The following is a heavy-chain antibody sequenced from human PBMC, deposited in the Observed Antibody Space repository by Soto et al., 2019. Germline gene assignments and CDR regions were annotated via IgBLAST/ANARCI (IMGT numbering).Heavy chain of an antibody. CDR3: ARAFYGSSWYSDY. Sequence: QVQLQQWGAGLLKPSETLSLTCAVYGGSFSGYYWSWIRQPPGKGLEWIGEINHSGSTNYNPSLKSRVTISVETSKNQFSLKLSSVTAADTAVYYCARAFYGSSWYSDYWGQGTLVTVSS. CDR1: GGSFSGYY. J-gene: IGHJ4*02. CDR2: INHSGST. V-gene: IGHV4-34*01. D-gene: IGHD6-13*01.